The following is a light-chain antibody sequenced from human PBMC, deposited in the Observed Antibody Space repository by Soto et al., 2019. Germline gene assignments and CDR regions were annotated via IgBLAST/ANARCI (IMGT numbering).Light chain of an antibody. Sequence: EIVLTQSPGVLSLSPGARGTLSSRASESVIIMHLGWDQQQPGXXPRLVIFHTSLRPTGIPDRFSGCESGXDFTXXTSRPEQQYFVVYSCQQFGGSHTGTFGQGTRLEIK. CDR3: QQFGGSHTGT. J-gene: IGKJ5*01. CDR1: ESVIIMH. V-gene: IGKV3-20*01. CDR2: HTS.